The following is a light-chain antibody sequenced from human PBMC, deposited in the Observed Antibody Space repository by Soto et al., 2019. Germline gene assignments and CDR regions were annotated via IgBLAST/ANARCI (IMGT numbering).Light chain of an antibody. J-gene: IGKJ4*01. CDR2: GAS. CDR3: QQRSNWPPV. Sequence: EIVLTQSPATLSVSPGERATLSCRAGQSVSSSLAWYQQPPGKDKRLLSYGASNRDTCIPARFSGIGSGTEFTLTISSLEPEDVAVYYCQQRSNWPPVFGGGTKVDIK. CDR1: QSVSSS. V-gene: IGKV3-11*01.